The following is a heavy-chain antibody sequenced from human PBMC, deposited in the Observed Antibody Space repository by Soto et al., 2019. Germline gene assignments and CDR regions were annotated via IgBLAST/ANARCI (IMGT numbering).Heavy chain of an antibody. Sequence: GGSLRLSCAGSGFTFSSYAMSWVRQAPGKGLEWVSAISGSGVSTYYADSVKGRFTISRDNSKNTLYLQMNSLRAEDTAVYYCAKACTNGVCYIDYWGQGTLVTVS. V-gene: IGHV3-23*01. J-gene: IGHJ4*02. CDR3: AKACTNGVCYIDY. CDR1: GFTFSSYA. D-gene: IGHD2-8*01. CDR2: ISGSGVST.